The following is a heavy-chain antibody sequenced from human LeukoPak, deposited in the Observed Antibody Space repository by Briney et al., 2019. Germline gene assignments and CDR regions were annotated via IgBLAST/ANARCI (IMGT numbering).Heavy chain of an antibody. J-gene: IGHJ4*02. D-gene: IGHD5-18*01. Sequence: SQTLSLTCTVSGGSISSGNYYWSWIRQPAGKGLEWIGHIYTSGSTNYNPSLKSRVTISVDTSKNQFSLKLSSVTAADTAVYYCAREGYESLWGQGTLVTVSS. V-gene: IGHV4-61*09. CDR2: IYTSGST. CDR1: GGSISSGNYY. CDR3: AREGYESL.